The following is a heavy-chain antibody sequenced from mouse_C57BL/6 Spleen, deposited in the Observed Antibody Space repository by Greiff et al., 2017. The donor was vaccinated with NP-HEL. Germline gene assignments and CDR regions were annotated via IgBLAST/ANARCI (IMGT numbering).Heavy chain of an antibody. CDR2: IDPSDSYT. J-gene: IGHJ4*01. CDR3: ARGDSSGSMDY. CDR1: GYTFTSYW. D-gene: IGHD3-2*02. Sequence: VKLQQPGAELVMPGASVKLSCKASGYTFTSYWMHWVKQRPGQGLEWIGEIDPSDSYTNYNQKFKGKSTLTVDKSSSTAYMQLSSLTSEDSAVYYCARGDSSGSMDYWGQGTSVTVSS. V-gene: IGHV1-69*01.